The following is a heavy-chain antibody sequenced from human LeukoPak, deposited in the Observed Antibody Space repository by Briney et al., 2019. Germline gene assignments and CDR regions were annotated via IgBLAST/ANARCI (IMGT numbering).Heavy chain of an antibody. D-gene: IGHD1-26*01. CDR1: GYTFTGHF. CDR2: IDPNDGGT. CDR3: ARGSDSGTPRWLDP. Sequence: ASVTVSCTASGYTFTGHFIQWVRQAPGQGPEWMGRIDPNDGGTNYAQKFQGRVTMTRDTSISTAYMKLSSLRSDDTAVYYCARGSDSGTPRWLDPWGQGTLVTV. V-gene: IGHV1-2*06. J-gene: IGHJ5*02.